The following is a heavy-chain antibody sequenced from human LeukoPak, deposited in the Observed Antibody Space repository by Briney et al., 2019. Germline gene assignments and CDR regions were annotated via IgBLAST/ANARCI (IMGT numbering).Heavy chain of an antibody. Sequence: SETLSLTCAVYGGSFSGYYWSWIRQPPGKGLEWIGGINHSGSTNYNPSLKSRVTISVGTSKNQFSLKLSSVTAADTAVYYCARDPYSSGHIGWFDPWGQGTLVTVSS. V-gene: IGHV4-34*01. CDR3: ARDPYSSGHIGWFDP. D-gene: IGHD6-19*01. J-gene: IGHJ5*02. CDR1: GGSFSGYY. CDR2: INHSGST.